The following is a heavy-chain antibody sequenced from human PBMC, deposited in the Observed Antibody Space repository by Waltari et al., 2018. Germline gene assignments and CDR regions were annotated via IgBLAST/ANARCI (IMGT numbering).Heavy chain of an antibody. CDR2: IYASGST. V-gene: IGHV4-4*07. J-gene: IGHJ6*03. CDR1: GGSISNYY. CDR3: ARHNDDYYNYYMDV. Sequence: QVQLQESGPGLVQPSETLSLTCTVSGGSISNYYWSWIRQTAGKGLEWIGRIYASGSTNYNPPLKSRVTMAVDTSKNQFSLKLSSVTAADTAVYYCARHNDDYYNYYMDVWGKGTTVTISS. D-gene: IGHD1-1*01.